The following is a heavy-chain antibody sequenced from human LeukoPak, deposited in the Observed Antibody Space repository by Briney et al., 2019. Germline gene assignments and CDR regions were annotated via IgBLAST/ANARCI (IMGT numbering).Heavy chain of an antibody. V-gene: IGHV4-39*01. CDR2: IYYSGST. J-gene: IGHJ5*02. CDR3: ARQLKRITMVRGVIITRNWFDP. CDR1: GGSISSSSYY. D-gene: IGHD3-10*01. Sequence: SETLSLTCTVSGGSISSSSYYWGWIRQPPGKGLEWIGSIYYSGSTYYNPSLKSRVTISVDMSKNQFSLKLSSVTAADTAVYYCARQLKRITMVRGVIITRNWFDPWGQGTLVTVSS.